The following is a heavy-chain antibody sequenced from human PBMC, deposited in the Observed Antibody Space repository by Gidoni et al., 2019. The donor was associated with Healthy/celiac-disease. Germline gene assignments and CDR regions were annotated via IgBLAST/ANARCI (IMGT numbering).Heavy chain of an antibody. CDR1: GFTFSNAW. Sequence: EVQLVESGGGLVKPGGSLRLSCAASGFTFSNAWMSWVRQAPGKGLEWVGRIKSKTDGGTTDYAAPVKGRFTISRDDSKNTLYLQMNSLKTEDTAVYYCTTGIVVVVAATWAFDIWGQGTMVTVSS. J-gene: IGHJ3*02. CDR3: TTGIVVVVAATWAFDI. V-gene: IGHV3-15*01. D-gene: IGHD2-15*01. CDR2: IKSKTDGGTT.